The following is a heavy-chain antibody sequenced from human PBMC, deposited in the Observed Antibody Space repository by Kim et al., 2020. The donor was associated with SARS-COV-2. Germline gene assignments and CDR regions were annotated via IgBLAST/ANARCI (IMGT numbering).Heavy chain of an antibody. D-gene: IGHD1-26*01. Sequence: GGSLRLSCAASGFTFSSYAMSWVRQAPGEGLEWISSISGSGGSTYSTDSVKGRFTISRDNSKNTLYLQMNSLRAEDTAVYYCAKDAMGWWELLGACLGYWGQGTLVTVSS. CDR3: AKDAMGWWELLGACLGY. CDR2: ISGSGGST. CDR1: GFTFSSYA. J-gene: IGHJ4*02. V-gene: IGHV3-23*01.